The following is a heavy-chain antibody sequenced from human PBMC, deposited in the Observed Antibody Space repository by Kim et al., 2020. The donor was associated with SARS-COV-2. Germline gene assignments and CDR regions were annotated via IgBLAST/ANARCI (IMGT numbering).Heavy chain of an antibody. CDR2: VRGRGVNK. CDR1: GFNFDTYT. V-gene: IGHV3-23*01. J-gene: IGHJ4*02. CDR3: AKEQDSGSYYGDS. Sequence: GGSLRLSCVASGFNFDTYTMSWVRPAPGKGLEWLSGVRGRGVNKYYADSVKGRFTISRDNSKNTLYLQMNSLTVEDTAVYYCAKEQDSGSYYGDSWGRGTLVTVSS. D-gene: IGHD1-26*01.